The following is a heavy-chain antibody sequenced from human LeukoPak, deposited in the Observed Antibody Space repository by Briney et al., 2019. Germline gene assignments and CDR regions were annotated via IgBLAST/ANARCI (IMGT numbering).Heavy chain of an antibody. CDR3: ARALYCSSTSCYTAYYYYMDV. V-gene: IGHV1-69*01. Sequence: SVKVSCKASGGSFSSYAINWVRQTPGQGLEWMGGIIPIFGTANYAQKFQGRVTITADESTSTAYMELSSLRSEDTAVYYCARALYCSSTSCYTAYYYYMDVWGKGTTVTVSS. CDR2: IIPIFGTA. CDR1: GGSFSSYA. J-gene: IGHJ6*03. D-gene: IGHD2-2*02.